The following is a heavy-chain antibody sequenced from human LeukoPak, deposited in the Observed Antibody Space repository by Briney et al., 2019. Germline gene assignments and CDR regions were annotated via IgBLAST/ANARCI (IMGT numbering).Heavy chain of an antibody. CDR1: GGSFSGYY. CDR2: VSHSGST. Sequence: PSETLSLTCNVSGGSFSGYYWTWIRQPPKKGLEWIGEVSHSGSTHYNPSLRSRVIISLDTSTKQVSLRLTSVTAADTAVYYCARENDRYGRIDYWGQGTQVTVSS. J-gene: IGHJ4*02. CDR3: ARENDRYGRIDY. V-gene: IGHV4-34*01. D-gene: IGHD5-18*01.